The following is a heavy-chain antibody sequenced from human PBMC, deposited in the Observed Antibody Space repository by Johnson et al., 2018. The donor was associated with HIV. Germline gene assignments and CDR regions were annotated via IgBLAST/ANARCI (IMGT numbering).Heavy chain of an antibody. CDR3: AKGGQWELLAAFDI. CDR2: ISWDGGST. Sequence: EVQLVESGGVVVQPGGSLRLSCAASGFTFDDYAMHWVRQPPGKGLEWVSLISWDGGSTYYVDSVKGRFTISRDNSKNTLYLQMNSLRAEDTAVYCCAKGGQWELLAAFDIWGQGTMVTVSS. J-gene: IGHJ3*02. V-gene: IGHV3-43D*03. CDR1: GFTFDDYA. D-gene: IGHD1-26*01.